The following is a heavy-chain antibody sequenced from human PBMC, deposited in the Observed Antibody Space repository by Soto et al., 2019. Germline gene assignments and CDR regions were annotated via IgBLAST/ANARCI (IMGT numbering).Heavy chain of an antibody. CDR2: IWYDGSNK. V-gene: IGHV3-33*01. J-gene: IGHJ6*02. CDR1: GFTFSSYG. CDR3: ARDRIQRFLAV. D-gene: IGHD5-18*01. Sequence: QVQLVESGGGVVQPGRSLRLSCAASGFTFSSYGMHWVRQAPGKGLEWVAVIWYDGSNKYYADSVKGRFTISRDNSKNTLYLQMNSLRAEDTAVFYCARDRIQRFLAVWGQGTTVTVSS.